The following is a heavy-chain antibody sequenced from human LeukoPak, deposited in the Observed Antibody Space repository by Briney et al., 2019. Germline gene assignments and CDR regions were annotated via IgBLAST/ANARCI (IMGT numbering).Heavy chain of an antibody. J-gene: IGHJ5*02. CDR1: GFTFSSYS. V-gene: IGHV3-48*01. CDR2: ISSSSSTI. Sequence: GGSLRFSCAASGFTFSSYSMNWVRQAPGKGLEWVSYISSSSSTIYYADSVKGQFTMSRDNAKNSLYLQMNSLRAEDTAVYYCARGSASPGFDPWGQGTLVTVSS. CDR3: ARGSASPGFDP.